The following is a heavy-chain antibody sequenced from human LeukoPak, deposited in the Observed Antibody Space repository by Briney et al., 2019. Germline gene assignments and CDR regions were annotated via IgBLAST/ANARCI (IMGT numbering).Heavy chain of an antibody. Sequence: SETLSLTCTVSGGSVSSGNYYWSWIRQPPGKGLDWIGYIYYSGSTNYNPSLKSRVTISVDTSKNQFTLRLSSVTAADTAVYYCARDPSGYFNYWGQGTLATVSS. J-gene: IGHJ4*02. CDR3: ARDPSGYFNY. CDR1: GGSVSSGNYY. D-gene: IGHD3-22*01. CDR2: IYYSGST. V-gene: IGHV4-61*01.